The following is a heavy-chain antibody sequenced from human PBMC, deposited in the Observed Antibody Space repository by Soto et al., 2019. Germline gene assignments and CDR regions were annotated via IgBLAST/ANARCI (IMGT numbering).Heavy chain of an antibody. CDR3: AKDIAYCGGDCSPTQFDP. CDR1: GFTFSSYA. D-gene: IGHD2-21*02. CDR2: ISGSGGST. V-gene: IGHV3-23*01. J-gene: IGHJ5*02. Sequence: PGGSLRLSCAASGFTFSSYAMSWVRQAPGKGLEWVSAISGSGGSTYYADSVKGRFTISRDNSKNTLYLQMNSLRAEDTAVYYCAKDIAYCGGDCSPTQFDPWGQGTLVTVFS.